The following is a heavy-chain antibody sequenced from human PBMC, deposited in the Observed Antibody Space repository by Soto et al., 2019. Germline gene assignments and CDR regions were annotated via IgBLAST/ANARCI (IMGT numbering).Heavy chain of an antibody. CDR3: ARQTGVFGHYFDY. V-gene: IGHV4-39*01. CDR1: GGSISRSSYY. CDR2: IYYNGNT. D-gene: IGHD3-16*01. J-gene: IGHJ4*02. Sequence: QLRLQEAGPGLVKPSETLSLTSTVSGGSISRSSYYWGWIRHPPGKGPEWIGAIYYNGNTYYNPSFTSRFTMSVDRSKNQFSLKLSSATAADTAMYYCARQTGVFGHYFDYWGQGTLVTVSS.